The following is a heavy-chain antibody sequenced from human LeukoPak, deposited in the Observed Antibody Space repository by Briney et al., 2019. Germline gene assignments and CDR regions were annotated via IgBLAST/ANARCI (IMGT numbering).Heavy chain of an antibody. J-gene: IGHJ4*02. V-gene: IGHV1-69*13. CDR3: ARGPYYGSGSYSVVY. CDR1: GGTFSSYA. CDR2: IIPIFGTA. Sequence: ASVKVSCKASGGTFSSYAISWVRQAPGQGLEWMGGIIPIFGTANYAQKFQGRVTITADESTSTAYMELSSLRSEGTAVYYCARGPYYGSGSYSVVYWGQGTLVTVSS. D-gene: IGHD3-10*01.